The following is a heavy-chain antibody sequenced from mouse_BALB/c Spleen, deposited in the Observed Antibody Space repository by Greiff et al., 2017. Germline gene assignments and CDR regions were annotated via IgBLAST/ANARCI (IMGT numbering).Heavy chain of an antibody. CDR3: ARDYYRYDAGTWGYAMDY. CDR1: GFSLTGYG. CDR2: IWGDGST. D-gene: IGHD2-14*01. J-gene: IGHJ4*01. V-gene: IGHV2-6-7*01. Sequence: QVQLKESGPGLVAPSQSLSITCTVSGFSLTGYGVNWVRQPPGKGLEWLGMIWGDGSTDYNSALKSRLSISKDNSKSQVFLKMNSLQTDDTARYYCARDYYRYDAGTWGYAMDYWGQGTSVTVSS.